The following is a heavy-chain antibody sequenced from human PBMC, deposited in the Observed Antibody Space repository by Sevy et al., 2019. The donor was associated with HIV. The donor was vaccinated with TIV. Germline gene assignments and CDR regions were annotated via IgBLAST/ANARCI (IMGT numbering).Heavy chain of an antibody. CDR1: GFTFSSFS. CDR3: ARESASGTPGGVYYYYYNMDV. CDR2: ISTRSSAI. D-gene: IGHD6-13*01. J-gene: IGHJ6*02. V-gene: IGHV3-48*01. Sequence: GGSLRLSCAASGFTFSSFSMNWVRQAPGKGPEWISYISTRSSAIYYADSMKGRFTISKDNYKNSLYLQMNSLRAEDMAVYYCARESASGTPGGVYYYYYNMDVWGQGTTVTVSS.